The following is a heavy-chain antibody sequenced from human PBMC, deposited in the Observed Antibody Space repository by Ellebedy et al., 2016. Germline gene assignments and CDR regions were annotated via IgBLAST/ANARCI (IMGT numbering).Heavy chain of an antibody. D-gene: IGHD2-2*01. V-gene: IGHV3-30*02. J-gene: IGHJ4*02. Sequence: SVKGRFTISRDNSKNTLYLQMNSLRAEDTAVYFCAKDHFYYCSSTSCLGYWGQGTLVTVSS. CDR3: AKDHFYYCSSTSCLGY.